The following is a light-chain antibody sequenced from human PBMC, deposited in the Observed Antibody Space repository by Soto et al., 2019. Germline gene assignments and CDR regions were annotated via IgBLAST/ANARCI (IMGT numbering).Light chain of an antibody. CDR2: GAS. J-gene: IGKJ4*01. CDR3: QQYGSSLL. Sequence: EIVLTQSPGTLSLSPGERATLSCRASQSVSSSNLAWYQQKPGQAPRLLIYGASNRATGIPDRFSGSGSGTDFTLTISRLEPEDFAVYYCQQYGSSLLFGGGTKVEIK. V-gene: IGKV3-20*01. CDR1: QSVSSSN.